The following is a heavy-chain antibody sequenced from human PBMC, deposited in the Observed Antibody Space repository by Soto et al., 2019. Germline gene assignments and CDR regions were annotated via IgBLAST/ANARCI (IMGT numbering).Heavy chain of an antibody. J-gene: IGHJ4*02. CDR3: AREPVWFGSPAPFDY. CDR2: ISYDGSNK. CDR1: GFTFSSYA. D-gene: IGHD3-10*01. Sequence: QVQLVESGGGVVQPGRSLSLTCAASGFTFSSYAMHWVRQAPGKGLEWVAVISYDGSNKYYADSVKGRFTISRDNSKNTLYLQMNSLRAEDTAVYYCAREPVWFGSPAPFDYWGQGTLVTVSS. V-gene: IGHV3-30-3*01.